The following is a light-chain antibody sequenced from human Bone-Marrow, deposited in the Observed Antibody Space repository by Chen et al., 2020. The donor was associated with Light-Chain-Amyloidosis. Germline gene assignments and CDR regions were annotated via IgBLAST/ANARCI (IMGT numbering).Light chain of an antibody. V-gene: IGLV3-25*03. J-gene: IGLJ2*01. CDR1: DLPTKY. CDR2: RDT. Sequence: YELTQSPSVSVSPGQTARITCSGDDLPTKYAYWYQQKPGQAPVLVIHRDTERPSGISERFSGSSSGTTATLTISGVQAEDEADYHCQSADSSGTYEVIFGGGTKLTVL. CDR3: QSADSSGTYEVI.